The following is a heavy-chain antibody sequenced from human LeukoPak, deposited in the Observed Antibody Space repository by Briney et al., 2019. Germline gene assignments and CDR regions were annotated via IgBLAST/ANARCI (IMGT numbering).Heavy chain of an antibody. J-gene: IGHJ6*03. CDR1: GFNVSSNY. D-gene: IGHD6-6*01. V-gene: IGHV4-34*01. Sequence: PGGSLRLSCAASGFNVSSNYMNWVRQPPGKGLEWIGEINHSGSTNYNPSLKSRVTISVDTSKNQFSLKLSSVTAADTAVYYCARVSSSSSFYYYMDVWGKGTTVTVSS. CDR2: INHSGST. CDR3: ARVSSSSSFYYYMDV.